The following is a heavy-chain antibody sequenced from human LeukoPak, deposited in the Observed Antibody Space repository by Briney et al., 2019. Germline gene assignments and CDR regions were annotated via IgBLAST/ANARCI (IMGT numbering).Heavy chain of an antibody. V-gene: IGHV3-48*01. Sequence: GGSLRLSCAASGFTFSSYSMNWVRQAPGKGLEWVSYISSSSSTIYCADSVKGRFTISRDNAKNSLYLQMNSLRAEDTAVYYCAPWAVAGRGAPYYFDYWGQGTLVTVSS. J-gene: IGHJ4*02. D-gene: IGHD6-19*01. CDR1: GFTFSSYS. CDR2: ISSSSSTI. CDR3: APWAVAGRGAPYYFDY.